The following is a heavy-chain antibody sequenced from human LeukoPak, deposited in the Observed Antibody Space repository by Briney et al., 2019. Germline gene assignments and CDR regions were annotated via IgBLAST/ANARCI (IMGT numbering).Heavy chain of an antibody. D-gene: IGHD3-22*01. CDR1: GYTFTSYD. J-gene: IGHJ4*02. CDR3: AREFPGGYYDSSGYYWRFDYFDY. Sequence: ASVKVSCKASGYTFTSYDFNWVRQATGQGLEWMGWMNPNSRNTGYAQKLQGRVTMTTDTSTSTAYMELRSLRSDDTAVYYCAREFPGGYYDSSGYYWRFDYFDYWGQGTLVTVSS. V-gene: IGHV1-8*01. CDR2: MNPNSRNT.